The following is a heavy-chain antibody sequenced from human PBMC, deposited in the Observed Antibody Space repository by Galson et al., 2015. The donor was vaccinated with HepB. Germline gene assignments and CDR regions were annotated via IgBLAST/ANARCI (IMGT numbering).Heavy chain of an antibody. J-gene: IGHJ5*02. CDR1: GYSFTSYW. V-gene: IGHV5-51*01. Sequence: QSGAEVKKPGESLKISCKGSGYSFTSYWIGWVRQMPGKGLECMGIIYPDDSDIRYSPSFQGQVTISADRSISTAYLQWSSLKASDTAMYYCARLPKGPYYDFLNGYYPPGWFDPWGQGTLVTVSS. D-gene: IGHD3-3*01. CDR3: ARLPKGPYYDFLNGYYPPGWFDP. CDR2: IYPDDSDI.